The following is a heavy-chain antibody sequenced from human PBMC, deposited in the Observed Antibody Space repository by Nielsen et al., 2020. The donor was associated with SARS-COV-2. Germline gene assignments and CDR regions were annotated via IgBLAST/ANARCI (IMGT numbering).Heavy chain of an antibody. CDR3: ARGHDGGTYYHYYLDV. J-gene: IGHJ6*03. Sequence: SQTLSLTCGVSGGSFFGYSWTWIRQSPGKGLEWIGDIDRRGNTHSRSSLESRVSIFRDTSKSQVSLRLSSVTAADTAVYFCARGHDGGTYYHYYLDVWGRGTTVTVSS. CDR1: GGSFFGYS. V-gene: IGHV4-34*01. CDR2: IDRRGNT. D-gene: IGHD1-26*01.